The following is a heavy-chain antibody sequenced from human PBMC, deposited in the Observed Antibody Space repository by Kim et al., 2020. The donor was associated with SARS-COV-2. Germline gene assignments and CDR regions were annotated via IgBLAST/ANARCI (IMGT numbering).Heavy chain of an antibody. D-gene: IGHD1-1*01. Sequence: GESLRLSCAASGFSYSSYGMHWVRQSPGKGLEWLAVIWYDGSSKYYADSVRGRFTISRDNSKNALNLQMNSLRADDTAVYYCAKDAGWGGNWFDPWGQGTLVTVSS. CDR2: IWYDGSSK. CDR1: GFSYSSYG. CDR3: AKDAGWGGNWFDP. V-gene: IGHV3-33*06. J-gene: IGHJ5*02.